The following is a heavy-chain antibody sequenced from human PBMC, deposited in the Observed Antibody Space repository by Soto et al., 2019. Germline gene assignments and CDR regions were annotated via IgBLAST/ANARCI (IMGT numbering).Heavy chain of an antibody. CDR3: VRFEEPSPGSGPLADF. Sequence: QVRLQQWGAGLLKPSETLSLTCGVYGESSSTYYWNWIRQSPGKGLAWIADIHYNGRTSYNPSLKSRLPISLDTSQKQFSLKLTSVTAADTAVYYCVRFEEPSPGSGPLADFWGQGTLVTGSS. D-gene: IGHD3-10*01. CDR1: GESSSTYY. V-gene: IGHV4-34*01. CDR2: IHYNGRT. J-gene: IGHJ4*02.